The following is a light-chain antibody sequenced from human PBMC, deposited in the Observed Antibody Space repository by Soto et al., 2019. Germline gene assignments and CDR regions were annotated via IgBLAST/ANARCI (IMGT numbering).Light chain of an antibody. V-gene: IGKV3-15*01. Sequence: EIVMTQSPATLSVSPGDRATLSCRASQSVSSNLAWYQQKPGQAPRLLIYGASTRATGIPARFSGSGSGTELTLTISSLQSEDFAVYSCQQYNNWPPLTFGGGTKAEIK. CDR1: QSVSSN. J-gene: IGKJ4*01. CDR2: GAS. CDR3: QQYNNWPPLT.